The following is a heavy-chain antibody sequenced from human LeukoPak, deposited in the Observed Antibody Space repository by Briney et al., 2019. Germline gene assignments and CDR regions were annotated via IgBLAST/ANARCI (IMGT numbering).Heavy chain of an antibody. J-gene: IGHJ4*02. Sequence: GASVEVSCKASGYTFTSYYMHWVRQAPGQGLEWMGIINPSGGSTSYAQKFQGRVTMTRDTSTSTVYMELSSLRSEDTAVYYCARGVAYGGKNREYFDYWGQGTLVTVSS. CDR3: ARGVAYGGKNREYFDY. V-gene: IGHV1-46*01. CDR2: INPSGGST. D-gene: IGHD4-23*01. CDR1: GYTFTSYY.